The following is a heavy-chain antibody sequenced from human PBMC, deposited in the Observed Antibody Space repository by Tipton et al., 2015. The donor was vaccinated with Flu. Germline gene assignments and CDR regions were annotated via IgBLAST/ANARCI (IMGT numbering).Heavy chain of an antibody. D-gene: IGHD4-11*01. CDR3: VRRDYSNYVSEPKNWFDS. J-gene: IGHJ5*01. Sequence: TLSLTCSVSGVSLDYYYWSWVRQSPGKGLEWIGYIHYSGDTNYNPSLRSRVTISIDTSRNQFSLKLSSLTAADTAVYFCVRRDYSNYVSEPKNWFDSWGQGTLVTVSS. CDR2: IHYSGDT. V-gene: IGHV4-59*08. CDR1: GVSLDYYY.